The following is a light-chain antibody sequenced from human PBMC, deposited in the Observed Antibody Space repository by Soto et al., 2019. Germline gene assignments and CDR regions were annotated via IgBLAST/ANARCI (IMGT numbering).Light chain of an antibody. CDR2: SNN. V-gene: IGLV1-44*01. Sequence: QSVLTQPPPASGTPGQRVTISCSGGNSNIGTNTVNWYQHLPGSAPKLLIYSNNQRPSWVPDRFSGSKSGTSASLAISGLQPDDEADYYCEAWDGSLNVVLFGGGTKVTVL. CDR3: EAWDGSLNVVL. CDR1: NSNIGTNT. J-gene: IGLJ2*01.